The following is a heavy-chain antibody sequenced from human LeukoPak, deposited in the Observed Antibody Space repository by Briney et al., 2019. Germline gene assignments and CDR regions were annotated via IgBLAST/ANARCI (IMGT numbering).Heavy chain of an antibody. V-gene: IGHV1-46*01. CDR3: ARDTVEGDYGSYYYGMDV. Sequence: ASVKVYCKASGYTFTSYYMHSMRQAPGQGLEWMGIINPCGGSTSYAQKYQGKVNMTRDTSKSTVYMELSSLRSEDTAVYYCARDTVEGDYGSYYYGMDVWGQGTTVTVSS. J-gene: IGHJ6*02. CDR1: GYTFTSYY. CDR2: INPCGGST. D-gene: IGHD4-17*01.